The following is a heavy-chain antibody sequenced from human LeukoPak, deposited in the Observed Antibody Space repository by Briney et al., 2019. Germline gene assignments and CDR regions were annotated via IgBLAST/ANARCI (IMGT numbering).Heavy chain of an antibody. V-gene: IGHV4-39*07. D-gene: IGHD4-11*01. J-gene: IGHJ6*03. CDR3: ARDVSNYGLGYYYYYMDV. CDR1: GGSISSSSYY. CDR2: IYYSGST. Sequence: SETLSLTCTVSGGSISSSSYYWGWIRQPPGKGLEWIGSIYYSGSTYYNPSLKSRVTMSVDTSKNQFSLKLSSVTAADTAVYYCARDVSNYGLGYYYYYMDVWGKGTTVTVSS.